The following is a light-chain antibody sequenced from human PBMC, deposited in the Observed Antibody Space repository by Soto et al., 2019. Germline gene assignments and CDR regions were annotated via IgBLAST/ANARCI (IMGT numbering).Light chain of an antibody. J-gene: IGLJ1*01. Sequence: QSVRTQPRSVSGSPGQSVTISCTGTSSDVGGYNYVSWYQQHPGKAPKLIIYDVSKRPSGVPDRFSGSKSGNTASVTISGLQAEDEADYYCCSYAGSYPYVFGTGTKVTVL. CDR3: CSYAGSYPYV. V-gene: IGLV2-11*01. CDR1: SSDVGGYNY. CDR2: DVS.